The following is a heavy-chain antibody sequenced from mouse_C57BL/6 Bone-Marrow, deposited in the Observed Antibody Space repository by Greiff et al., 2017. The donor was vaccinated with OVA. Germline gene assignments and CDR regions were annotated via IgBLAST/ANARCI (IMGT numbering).Heavy chain of an antibody. Sequence: QVQLQQPGAELVKPGASVKLSCKASGYTFTSYWMQWVKQRPGQGLEWIGEIDPSDSYTNYNQKFKGKATLTVDTSSSTANMQLSSLPSEDSAVYDCAREGLMDFDDWGQGTTLTVSS. CDR2: IDPSDSYT. D-gene: IGHD2-3*01. CDR1: GYTFTSYW. CDR3: AREGLMDFDD. J-gene: IGHJ2*01. V-gene: IGHV1-50*01.